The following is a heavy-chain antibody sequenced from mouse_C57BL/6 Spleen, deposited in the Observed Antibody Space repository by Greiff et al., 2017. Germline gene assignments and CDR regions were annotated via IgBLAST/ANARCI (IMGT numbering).Heavy chain of an antibody. D-gene: IGHD1-1*01. CDR3: AREDYYGSSH. CDR1: GFTFSDYG. J-gene: IGHJ2*01. CDR2: ISSGSSTI. Sequence: EVKLMESGGGLVKPGGSLKLSCAASGFTFSDYGMHWVRQAPEQGLEWVAYISSGSSTIYYADTVKGRFTISRDNAKNTLFLQMTSLRSEDTAMYYCAREDYYGSSHWGQGTTLTVSS. V-gene: IGHV5-17*01.